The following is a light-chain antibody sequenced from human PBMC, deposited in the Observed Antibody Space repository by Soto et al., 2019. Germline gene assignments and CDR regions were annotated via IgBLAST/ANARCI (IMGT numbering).Light chain of an antibody. V-gene: IGKV1-33*01. CDR3: QQYDDLPT. Sequence: DIQLTQSPSSLSASVGDDVTIACQASQDVSDHLKWYQQKAGQAPKLLIYDASNLEPGVPSRFSGSGSETYFTFTISGLQPEDFATYYCQQYDDLPTFGPGTKVDIK. J-gene: IGKJ3*01. CDR1: QDVSDH. CDR2: DAS.